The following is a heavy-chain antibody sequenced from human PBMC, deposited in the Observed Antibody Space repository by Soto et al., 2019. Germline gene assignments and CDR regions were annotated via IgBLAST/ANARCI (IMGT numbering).Heavy chain of an antibody. D-gene: IGHD6-19*01. CDR3: ARAGSIAVAGPPFDY. CDR1: GGSISSSNW. V-gene: IGHV4-4*02. Sequence: PSETLSLTCAVSGGSISSSNWWSLVRQPPGKGLEWIGEIYHSGSTNYNPSLKSRVTISVDKSKNQFSLKLSSVTAADTAVYYCARAGSIAVAGPPFDYWGQGSLVTVSS. CDR2: IYHSGST. J-gene: IGHJ4*02.